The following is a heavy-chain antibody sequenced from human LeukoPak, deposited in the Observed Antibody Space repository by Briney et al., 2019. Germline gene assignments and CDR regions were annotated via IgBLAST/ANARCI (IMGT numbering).Heavy chain of an antibody. CDR3: AREGCSGGTCNGAFDI. CDR1: GGTFRTYA. CDR2: ITPILGIT. D-gene: IGHD2-15*01. Sequence: VASVKVSCKASGGTFRTYAFSWVRQAPGQGLEWMGRITPILGITNYAQKFQGRVTITADTSTRTAYMELRSLRSEDTAFYYCAREGCSGGTCNGAFDIWGQGTMVTVSS. V-gene: IGHV1-69*04. J-gene: IGHJ3*02.